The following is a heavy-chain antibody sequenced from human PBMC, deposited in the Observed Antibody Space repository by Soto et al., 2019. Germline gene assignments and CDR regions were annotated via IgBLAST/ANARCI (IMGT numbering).Heavy chain of an antibody. CDR2: ISSSGYI. V-gene: IGHV3-21*01. Sequence: GSLPLACSASGVTVDSYTIDWFHPAAQKRLEWLSSISSSGYIFSTDSVRGRLTISRDNAKNSVYLQINTLRAEDTAAYFCARDCSGCICYPGMDVWGQGTMVTVYS. J-gene: IGHJ6*02. D-gene: IGHD2-15*01. CDR3: ARDCSGCICYPGMDV. CDR1: GVTVDSYT.